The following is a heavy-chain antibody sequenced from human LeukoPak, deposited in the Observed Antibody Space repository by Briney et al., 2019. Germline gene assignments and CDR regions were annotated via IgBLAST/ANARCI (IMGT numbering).Heavy chain of an antibody. J-gene: IGHJ6*03. CDR3: AKAGRVPAAMGGGRARYYYMDV. V-gene: IGHV3-9*01. CDR2: ISWNSGSI. D-gene: IGHD2-2*01. CDR1: GFTFDDYA. Sequence: GGSLRLSCAASGFTFDDYAMHWVRQAPGEGLEWVSGISWNSGSIGYADSVKGRFTISRDNAKNSLYLQMNSLRAEDTALYYCAKAGRVPAAMGGGRARYYYMDVWGKGTTVTISS.